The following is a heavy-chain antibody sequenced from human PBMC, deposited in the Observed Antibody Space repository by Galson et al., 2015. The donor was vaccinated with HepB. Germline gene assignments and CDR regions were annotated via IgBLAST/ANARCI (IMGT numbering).Heavy chain of an antibody. V-gene: IGHV1-3*01. Sequence: SVKVSCKASGYPFTTYAVHWVRQAPGQRLEWMGLIISDNGNTKYSQKFQGRVTITRDTSASTASMELSSLRSEDTAVYYCAIAARRDVSPTINWGQGTLVTVSS. CDR2: IISDNGNT. D-gene: IGHD1-1*01. J-gene: IGHJ4*02. CDR3: AIAARRDVSPTIN. CDR1: GYPFTTYA.